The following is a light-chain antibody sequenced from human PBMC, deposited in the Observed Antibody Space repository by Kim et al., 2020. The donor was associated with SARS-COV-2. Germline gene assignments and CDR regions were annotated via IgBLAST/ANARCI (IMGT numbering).Light chain of an antibody. V-gene: IGLV3-19*01. CDR1: SLRSYY. CDR3: NSRDSSGNHYV. CDR2: SKN. Sequence: RQTVRSTCPEDSLRSYYASWYQQKPGQAPILVIYSKNNRPSGIPDRFSGSSSGNTASLTITGAQAEDEADYYCNSRDSSGNHYVFGTGTKVTVL. J-gene: IGLJ1*01.